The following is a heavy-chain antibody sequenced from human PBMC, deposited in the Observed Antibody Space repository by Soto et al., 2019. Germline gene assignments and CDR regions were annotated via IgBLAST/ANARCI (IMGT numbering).Heavy chain of an antibody. CDR2: ITGSGGST. CDR1: GFTFSNFA. D-gene: IGHD3-10*01. J-gene: IGHJ4*02. CDR3: AKDRYYGAGSSSFDY. Sequence: GGSLRLSCAASGFTFSNFAVSWVRQAPGKGLEWVSAITGSGGSTNYADSVKGRFTISRDNSKNTLYLQMNSLRAEDTAVYYCAKDRYYGAGSSSFDYWGQGTLVTVSS. V-gene: IGHV3-23*01.